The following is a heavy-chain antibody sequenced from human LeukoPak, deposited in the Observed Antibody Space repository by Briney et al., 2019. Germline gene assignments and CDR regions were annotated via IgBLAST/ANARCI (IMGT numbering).Heavy chain of an antibody. CDR1: GGSFSGYY. Sequence: SETLSLICAVYGGSFSGYYWSWIRQPPGKGLEWIGEINHSGSTNYNPSLKSRVTISVDTSKNQFSLKLSSVTAADTAVYYCAGLIVATTYFDYWGQGTLVTVSS. CDR2: INHSGST. CDR3: AGLIVATTYFDY. V-gene: IGHV4-34*01. J-gene: IGHJ4*02. D-gene: IGHD5-12*01.